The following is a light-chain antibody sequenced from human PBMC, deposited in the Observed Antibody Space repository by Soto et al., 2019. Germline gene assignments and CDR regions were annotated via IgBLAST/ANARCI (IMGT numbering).Light chain of an antibody. CDR3: YSYAGSGSWV. CDR1: TSDVGSYNL. V-gene: IGLV2-23*01. Sequence: QSVLTQPASVSGSPGQSITISCTGTTSDVGSYNLVSWYQQHPGKAPKLMIYEGTKRPSGVSNRFSGSKSGNTASLTISGLQTEDEADYYCYSYAGSGSWVFGGGTKLTVL. CDR2: EGT. J-gene: IGLJ3*02.